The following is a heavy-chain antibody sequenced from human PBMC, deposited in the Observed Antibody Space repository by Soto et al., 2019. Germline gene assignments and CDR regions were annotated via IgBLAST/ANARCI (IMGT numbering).Heavy chain of an antibody. V-gene: IGHV3-23*01. Sequence: GGSLRLSCAASGFTFSTYAMSWVRQAPGEGLEWVSVISGSSDATFYADSVRGRFTISRDNSKNTVYLQMNSLRGEDTALYYCAKKGSTKTGAGHHYYLDVWGKGTTVTVSS. D-gene: IGHD7-27*01. CDR1: GFTFSTYA. J-gene: IGHJ6*03. CDR2: ISGSSDAT. CDR3: AKKGSTKTGAGHHYYLDV.